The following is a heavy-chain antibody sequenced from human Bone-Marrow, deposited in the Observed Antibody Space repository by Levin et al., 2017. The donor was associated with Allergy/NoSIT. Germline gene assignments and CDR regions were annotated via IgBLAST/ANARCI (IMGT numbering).Heavy chain of an antibody. V-gene: IGHV1-46*01. CDR1: GYTFISYY. CDR2: INPSGGST. J-gene: IGHJ4*02. D-gene: IGHD3-22*01. CDR3: ARGGSLWYYYDSSGDDYFDY. Sequence: ASVKVSCKASGYTFISYYMHWVRQAPGQGLEWMGIINPSGGSTSYAQKFQGRVTMTRDTSTSTVYMELSSLRSEDTAVYYCARGGSLWYYYDSSGDDYFDYWGQGTLVTVSS.